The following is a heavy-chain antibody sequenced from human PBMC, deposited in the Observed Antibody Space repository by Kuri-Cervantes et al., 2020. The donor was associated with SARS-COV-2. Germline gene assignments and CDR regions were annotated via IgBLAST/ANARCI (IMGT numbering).Heavy chain of an antibody. V-gene: IGHV4-59*01. CDR1: GFSFRSYA. Sequence: GSLRLSCADSGFSFRSYAMSWVRQAPGKGLEWIGYIYYSGSTNYNPSLKSRVTISVDTSKNQFSLKLSSVTAADTAVYYCARDIGYDYVWGSYRYKNRYFDYWGQGTLVTVSS. J-gene: IGHJ4*02. D-gene: IGHD3-16*02. CDR3: ARDIGYDYVWGSYRYKNRYFDY. CDR2: IYYSGST.